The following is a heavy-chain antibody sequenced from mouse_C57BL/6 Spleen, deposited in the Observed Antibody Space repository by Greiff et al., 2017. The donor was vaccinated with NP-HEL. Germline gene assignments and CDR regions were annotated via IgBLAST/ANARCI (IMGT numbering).Heavy chain of an antibody. CDR2: IYPGSGST. CDR3: ARGAPDYYGSSYWYFDV. J-gene: IGHJ1*03. D-gene: IGHD1-1*01. CDR1: GYTFTSYW. V-gene: IGHV1-55*01. Sequence: VQLQQPGAELVKPGASVKMSCKASGYTFTSYWITWVKQRPGQGLEWIGDIYPGSGSTNYNEKFKSKATLTVDTSSSTAYMQLSSLTSEDSAVYYGARGAPDYYGSSYWYFDVWGTGTTVTVSS.